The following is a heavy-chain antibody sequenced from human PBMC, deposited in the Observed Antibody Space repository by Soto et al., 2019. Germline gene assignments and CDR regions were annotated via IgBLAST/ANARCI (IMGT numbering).Heavy chain of an antibody. CDR3: ARVRYQTEYSSQRVYYYGMDV. CDR2: IYYSGST. D-gene: IGHD6-6*01. CDR1: GGSISSYY. J-gene: IGHJ6*02. V-gene: IGHV4-59*01. Sequence: PSETLSLTCTVSGGSISSYYWSWIRQPPGKGLEWIGYIYYSGSTNYSPSLKSRVTISVDTSKNQFSLKLSSVTAADTAVYYCARVRYQTEYSSQRVYYYGMDVWGQGTTVTVSS.